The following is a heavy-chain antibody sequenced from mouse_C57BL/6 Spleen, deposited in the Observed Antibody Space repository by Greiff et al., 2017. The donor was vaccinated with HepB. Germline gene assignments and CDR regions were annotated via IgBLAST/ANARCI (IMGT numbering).Heavy chain of an antibody. V-gene: IGHV1-7*01. CDR1: GYTFTSYW. J-gene: IGHJ4*01. CDR3: AREHITTVVATENAMDY. CDR2: INPSSGYT. Sequence: VQRVESGAELAKPGASVKLSCKASGYTFTSYWMHWVKQRPGQGLEWIGYINPSSGYTKYNQKFKDKATLTADKSSSTAYMQLSSLTYEDSAVYYCAREHITTVVATENAMDYWGQGTSVTVSS. D-gene: IGHD1-1*01.